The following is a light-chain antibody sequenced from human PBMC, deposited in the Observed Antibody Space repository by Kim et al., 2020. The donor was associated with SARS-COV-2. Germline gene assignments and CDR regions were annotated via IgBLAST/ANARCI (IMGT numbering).Light chain of an antibody. V-gene: IGKV1-39*01. CDR3: QQSVSTPYT. CDR1: ETLRYF. Sequence: SSSFRERATIKCRARETLRYFINWYQQKPGRAPHLLIYGASYLQRGVPSRFRGSGSGTDFTLTITDLQPEDFATYFCQQSVSTPYTFGQGTKLEI. CDR2: GAS. J-gene: IGKJ2*01.